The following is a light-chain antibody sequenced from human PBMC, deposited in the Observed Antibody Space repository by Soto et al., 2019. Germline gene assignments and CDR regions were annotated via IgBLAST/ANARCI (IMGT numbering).Light chain of an antibody. Sequence: DIVMTQTPLSLSVSPGQPASISCKSSQSLLRSDGKSSLYWYLQKPGQSPQLLIYGGSTRLSGVPDRFSGSGSGTDFTLKISRVEAEDVGVYYCMQRIQLPETFGQGTKLEIK. CDR1: QSLLRSDGKSS. CDR2: GGS. V-gene: IGKV2D-29*02. J-gene: IGKJ2*01. CDR3: MQRIQLPET.